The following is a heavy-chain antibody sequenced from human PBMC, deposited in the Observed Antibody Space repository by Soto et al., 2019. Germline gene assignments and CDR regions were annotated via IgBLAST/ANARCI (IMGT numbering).Heavy chain of an antibody. CDR1: GGTFSSYS. CDR3: ARGGAVVVPGAVDRHNWFDP. D-gene: IGHD2-2*01. J-gene: IGHJ5*02. V-gene: IGHV1-69*02. Sequence: QVQLVQSGAEVKKPGSSVKVSCEASGGTFSSYSFSWVRQAPGQGLEWMGRVIPILGMANYAQKFQGRVTITADKSTXPXYXXVSSLRSEDTAVYYCARGGAVVVPGAVDRHNWFDPWGQGTLVTVSS. CDR2: VIPILGMA.